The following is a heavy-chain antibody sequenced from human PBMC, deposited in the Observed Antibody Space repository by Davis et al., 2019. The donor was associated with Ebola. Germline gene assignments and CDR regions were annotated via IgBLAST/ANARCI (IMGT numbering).Heavy chain of an antibody. V-gene: IGHV6-1*01. CDR2: TYYRSKWYN. D-gene: IGHD2-2*01. CDR1: GDSVSSNSAA. Sequence: HSQTLSPTCAISGDSVSSNSAAWNWIRQSPSRGLEWLGRTYYRSKWYNDYAVSVRSRITVNPDTSKNQFSLQLNSVTPEDTAVYYCARDYQRTRGYDYWGQGTLVTVSS. J-gene: IGHJ4*02. CDR3: ARDYQRTRGYDY.